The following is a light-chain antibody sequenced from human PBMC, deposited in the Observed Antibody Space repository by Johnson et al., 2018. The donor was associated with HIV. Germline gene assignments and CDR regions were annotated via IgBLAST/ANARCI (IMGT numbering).Light chain of an antibody. CDR3: GTWDSSLIAGV. CDR2: DNN. CDR1: SSNIGSNY. J-gene: IGLJ1*01. Sequence: QSVLTQPPSVSAAPGQKVTISCSGSSSNIGSNYVSWYQQLPGTAPKLLIYDNNKRPSGIPDRFSGSKSGTSATLGITGLQTGDEADYYCGTWDSSLIAGVFGTGTKVTVL. V-gene: IGLV1-51*01.